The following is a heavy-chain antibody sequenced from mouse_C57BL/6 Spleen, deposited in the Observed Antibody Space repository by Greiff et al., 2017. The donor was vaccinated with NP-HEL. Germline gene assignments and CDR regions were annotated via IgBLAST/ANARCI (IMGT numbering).Heavy chain of an antibody. V-gene: IGHV2-5*01. Sequence: QVQLQQSGPGLVQPSQSLSITCTVSGFSLTSYGVHWVRQSPGKGLEWLGVIWRGGSTDDNAAFMSRLSITKDNSKSQVFFKMNSLQADDTAIYYCAKTTCYGSSFRWYFDVWGTGTTVTVSS. J-gene: IGHJ1*03. CDR3: AKTTCYGSSFRWYFDV. CDR1: GFSLTSYG. CDR2: IWRGGST. D-gene: IGHD1-1*01.